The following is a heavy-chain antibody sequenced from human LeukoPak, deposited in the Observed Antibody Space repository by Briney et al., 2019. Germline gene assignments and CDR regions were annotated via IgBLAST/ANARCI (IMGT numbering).Heavy chain of an antibody. Sequence: PGGSLRLSCAASGFTFSSYGMHWVRQAPGKGLEWVGRIKRKSDGGTTDYAAPVKGRFTISRDDSKNTLYLQMNSLKSEDTAVYYCAKVSYGYSLADYWGQGTLVTVSS. V-gene: IGHV3-15*01. CDR3: AKVSYGYSLADY. J-gene: IGHJ4*02. CDR1: GFTFSSYG. D-gene: IGHD5-24*01. CDR2: IKRKSDGGTT.